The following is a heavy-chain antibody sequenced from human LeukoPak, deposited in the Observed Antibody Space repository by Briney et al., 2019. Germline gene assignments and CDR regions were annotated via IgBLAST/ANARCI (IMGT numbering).Heavy chain of an antibody. V-gene: IGHV4-59*01. CDR3: ARIAAVANAFDI. D-gene: IGHD6-13*01. CDR2: TYYSGST. J-gene: IGHJ3*02. CDR1: GGSISSYY. Sequence: PSETLSLTCTVSGGSISSYYWSWIRQPPGKGLEWIGYTYYSGSTNYNPSLKSRVTISVDTSKNQFSLKLSSVTAADTAVYYCARIAAVANAFDIWGQGTMVTVSS.